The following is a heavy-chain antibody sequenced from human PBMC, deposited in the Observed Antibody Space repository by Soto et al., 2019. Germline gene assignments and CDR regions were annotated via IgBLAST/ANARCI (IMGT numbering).Heavy chain of an antibody. Sequence: GGSLRLSIAASGFTFSSYGMHWVRQAPGKGLEWVAVISYDGSNKYYADSVKGRFTISRDNSKNTLYLQMNSLRAEDTAVYYCAKDNGGAWIVATFSYFDYWGQGTLVTVSS. CDR2: ISYDGSNK. CDR3: AKDNGGAWIVATFSYFDY. CDR1: GFTFSSYG. J-gene: IGHJ4*02. V-gene: IGHV3-30*18. D-gene: IGHD5-12*01.